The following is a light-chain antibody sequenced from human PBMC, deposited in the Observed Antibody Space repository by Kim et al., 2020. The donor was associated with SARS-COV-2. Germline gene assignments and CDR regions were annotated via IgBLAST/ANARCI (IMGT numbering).Light chain of an antibody. Sequence: SLSPGDAATRSCRASQSVDGYLAWLQQKPGQAPRLLISNASNRATGVPARFSGSGSGTDFTLTISSLEPEDFAVYYCQQRRKSITFGQGTRLEIK. V-gene: IGKV3-11*01. CDR1: QSVDGY. CDR2: NAS. CDR3: QQRRKSIT. J-gene: IGKJ5*01.